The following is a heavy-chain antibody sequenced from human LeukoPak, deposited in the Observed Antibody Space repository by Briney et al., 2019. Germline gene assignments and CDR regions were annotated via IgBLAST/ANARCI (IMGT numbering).Heavy chain of an antibody. J-gene: IGHJ6*03. CDR1: GFSFGSFA. CDR3: AKKEGDTYSSCYMDV. Sequence: PGGSLRLSCAASGFSFGSFAMSWVRQAPGKGLEGVSGIIGSGGTTFYADSVKGRFTISRDNSKNTLYLQMNSLRAEDTAIYYCAKKEGDTYSSCYMDVWGKGTTVTVSS. CDR2: IIGSGGTT. D-gene: IGHD2-15*01. V-gene: IGHV3-23*01.